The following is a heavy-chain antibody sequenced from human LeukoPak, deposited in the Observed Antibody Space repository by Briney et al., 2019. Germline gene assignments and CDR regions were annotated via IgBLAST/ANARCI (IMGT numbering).Heavy chain of an antibody. V-gene: IGHV1-69*05. CDR2: IIPIFGTA. Sequence: SVKVSCKASGGTFSSYALSGVRQAPGQGLEWMGRIIPIFGTANYAQKFQGRVTITTDESTSTAYMELSSLRSEDTAVYYCARDGRDGYNLLSYWGQGTLVTVSS. CDR1: GGTFSSYA. J-gene: IGHJ4*02. D-gene: IGHD5-24*01. CDR3: ARDGRDGYNLLSY.